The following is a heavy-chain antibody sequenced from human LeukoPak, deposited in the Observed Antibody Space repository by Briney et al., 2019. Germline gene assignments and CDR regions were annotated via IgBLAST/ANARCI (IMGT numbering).Heavy chain of an antibody. V-gene: IGHV4-59*01. CDR1: GGSISSYY. CDR3: ARVVGTMVRGVTYMDV. CDR2: IYYSGST. Sequence: SETLSLTCTVPGGSISSYYWSWIRQPPGKGLEWIGYIYYSGSTNYNPSLTSRVTISVDTSKNQFSLKLSSVTAADTAVYYCARVVGTMVRGVTYMDVWGKGTTVTVSS. J-gene: IGHJ6*03. D-gene: IGHD3-10*01.